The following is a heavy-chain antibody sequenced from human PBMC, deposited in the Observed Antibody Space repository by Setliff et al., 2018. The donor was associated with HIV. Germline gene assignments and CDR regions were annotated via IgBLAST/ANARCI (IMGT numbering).Heavy chain of an antibody. CDR3: GRLSDTAMASFDS. D-gene: IGHD5-18*01. Sequence: SETLSLTCSVSGGSISTSHWSWIRQPPGKGLEWIGYIYKSGSINYNASLKSRVTISADTSKNQFSLKLRSVTAADTAVYYCGRLSDTAMASFDSWGQGTLVTVS. J-gene: IGHJ4*02. CDR1: GGSISTSH. V-gene: IGHV4-59*08. CDR2: IYKSGSI.